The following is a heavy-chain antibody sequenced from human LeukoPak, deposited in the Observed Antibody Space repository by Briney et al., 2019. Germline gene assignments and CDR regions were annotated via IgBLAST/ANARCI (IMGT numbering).Heavy chain of an antibody. CDR1: GGSFSGYY. J-gene: IGHJ5*02. CDR2: INHSGST. Sequence: SGTLSPTCAVYGGSFSGYYWSWIRQPQGKGLEWIGEINHSGSTNYNPSLKSRVTISVDTSKNQFSLKLSSVTAADTAVYYCARALRGDYVLTWGQGTLVTVSS. D-gene: IGHD4-17*01. CDR3: ARALRGDYVLT. V-gene: IGHV4-34*01.